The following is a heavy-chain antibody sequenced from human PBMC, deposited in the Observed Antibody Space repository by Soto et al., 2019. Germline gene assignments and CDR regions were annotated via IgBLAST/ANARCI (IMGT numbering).Heavy chain of an antibody. CDR3: ARDRDRSPTYYFDY. V-gene: IGHV3-30-3*01. Sequence: QVQLVESGGGVVQPGRSLRLSCAASGFSFSDYAMHWVRQAPGKGLEWVAVISSDGTKKYYADSVKGRFTIFTDNSKNTLFLQMHSLTAEDTAVYFCARDRDRSPTYYFDYWGQGSLVTVSS. CDR2: ISSDGTKK. J-gene: IGHJ4*02. D-gene: IGHD3-10*01. CDR1: GFSFSDYA.